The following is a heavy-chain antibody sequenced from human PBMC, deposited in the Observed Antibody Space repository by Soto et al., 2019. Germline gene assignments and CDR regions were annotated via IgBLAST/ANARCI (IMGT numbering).Heavy chain of an antibody. Sequence: PSETLSLTCAVYSGSFSGYYWSWIRQPPGKGLEWIGEINHSGSTNYNPSLKSRVTISVDTSKNQFSLKLSSVTAADTAVYYCARANGYSSSWYTGLYYGMDVWGQGTTVTVSS. CDR2: INHSGST. J-gene: IGHJ6*02. V-gene: IGHV4-34*01. CDR1: SGSFSGYY. D-gene: IGHD6-13*01. CDR3: ARANGYSSSWYTGLYYGMDV.